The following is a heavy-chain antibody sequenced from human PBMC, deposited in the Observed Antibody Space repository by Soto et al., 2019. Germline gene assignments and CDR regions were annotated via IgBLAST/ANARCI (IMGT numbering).Heavy chain of an antibody. CDR3: ARDPHSSTRCDP. J-gene: IGHJ5*02. CDR2: INPGGGST. Sequence: GASVKVSCKSSGYTFTSYYMHWVRQAPGQGLEWMGIINPGGGSTSYAQKFQGRVTMTRDTSTSTVYMELSSLRSEDTAVYYCARDPHSSTRCDPWGKGTRVTLCS. CDR1: GYTFTSYY. D-gene: IGHD6-13*01. V-gene: IGHV1-46*01.